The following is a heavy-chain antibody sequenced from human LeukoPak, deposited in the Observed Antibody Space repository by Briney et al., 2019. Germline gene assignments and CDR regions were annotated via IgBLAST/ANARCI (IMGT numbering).Heavy chain of an antibody. CDR1: GGSISSGDYY. CDR3: ARRIAAAGTGGPDY. CDR2: IYYSGST. J-gene: IGHJ4*02. V-gene: IGHV4-30-4*08. Sequence: PSETLSLTCTVSGGSISSGDYYWRWIRQPPGKGLEWIGYIYYSGSTYYNPSLKSRVTISVDTSKNQFSLKLSSVTAADTAVYYCARRIAAAGTGGPDYWGQGTLVTVSS. D-gene: IGHD6-13*01.